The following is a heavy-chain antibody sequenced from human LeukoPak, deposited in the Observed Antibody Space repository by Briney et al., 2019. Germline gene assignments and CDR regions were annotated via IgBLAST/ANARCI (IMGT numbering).Heavy chain of an antibody. CDR3: AGDRGYATMIVVVQFDAFDI. Sequence: GASVKVSCKASGYTFTSYGISWVRQAPGQGLEWMGWISAYNGNTNYAQKLQGRVTMTTDTSTSTAYMELRSLRSDDTAVYYCAGDRGYATMIVVVQFDAFDIWGQGTMVTVSS. CDR2: ISAYNGNT. V-gene: IGHV1-18*01. D-gene: IGHD3-22*01. CDR1: GYTFTSYG. J-gene: IGHJ3*02.